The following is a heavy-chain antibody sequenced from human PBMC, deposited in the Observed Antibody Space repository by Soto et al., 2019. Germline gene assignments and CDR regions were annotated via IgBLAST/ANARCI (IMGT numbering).Heavy chain of an antibody. CDR1: GLTFSTYG. J-gene: IGHJ6*02. CDR3: ATDGADGAAMGV. V-gene: IGHV3-21*01. Sequence: EVQLVESGGGLVKPGGSLRLSCAASGLTFSTYGMNWVRQAPGKGLEWVSPISSGGEYVGYADSVKGRLTISRDNAKNSLFLQLDSRRVKDTAVYYCATDGADGAAMGVWGQGTTVTSSS. CDR2: ISSGGEYV. D-gene: IGHD6-13*01.